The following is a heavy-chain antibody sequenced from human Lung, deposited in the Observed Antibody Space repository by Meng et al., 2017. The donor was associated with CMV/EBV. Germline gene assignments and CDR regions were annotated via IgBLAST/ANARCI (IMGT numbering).Heavy chain of an antibody. D-gene: IGHD2-2*01. CDR3: ATSQCSSANCRDAYNWFDS. V-gene: IGHV1-69*02. CDR1: GGTFSDYT. J-gene: IGHJ5*01. Sequence: SXXVSXKTSGGTFSDYTISWVRQAPGQGLEWMGRVTPIVGIPRYAQIFQDRVTITADKFTSTTYMELTGLTSTDTAVYYCATSQCSSANCRDAYNWFDSWXQGTXVT. CDR2: VTPIVGIP.